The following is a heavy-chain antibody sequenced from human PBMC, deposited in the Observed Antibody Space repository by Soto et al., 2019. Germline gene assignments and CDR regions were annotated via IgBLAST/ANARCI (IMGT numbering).Heavy chain of an antibody. CDR3: ARAIGPTLFDY. V-gene: IGHV3-13*04. CDR2: IGTTGDT. D-gene: IGHD3-22*01. Sequence: GGSLRLSCSASGFTFSSYDMHWVRQGTGKGLEWVSAIGTTGDTYYAGSVKGRFTISRENAKNSLYLQMNSLRAGDTAIYFCARAIGPTLFDYWGRGTLLTVSS. CDR1: GFTFSSYD. J-gene: IGHJ4*02.